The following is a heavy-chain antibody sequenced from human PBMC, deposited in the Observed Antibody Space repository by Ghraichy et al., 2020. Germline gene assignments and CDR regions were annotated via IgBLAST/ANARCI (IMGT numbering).Heavy chain of an antibody. D-gene: IGHD6-13*01. J-gene: IGHJ4*02. Sequence: GGSLRLSCAASGFSITIYVLTWVRQAPGKGLEWVAAVSGGGDNTYYADSVKGRFTISRDNSKKMVYLQMDSLRADDTGVYYCATARRETAAGGDYWGQGTRVTVSS. CDR3: ATARRETAAGGDY. V-gene: IGHV3-23*01. CDR2: VSGGGDNT. CDR1: GFSITIYV.